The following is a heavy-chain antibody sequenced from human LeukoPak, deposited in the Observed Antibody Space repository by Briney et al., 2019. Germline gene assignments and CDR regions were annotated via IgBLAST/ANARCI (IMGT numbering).Heavy chain of an antibody. CDR3: ARYYHDSSGYSNWFDP. V-gene: IGHV1-18*01. J-gene: IGHJ5*02. CDR2: ISAYNGDT. Sequence: GASVKVSCKASGYTFTSYGISWVRQAPGQGLEWMGWISAYNGDTNYAQNLQGRVTMTTDTSTSTAYMELRSLRSDDTAVYYCARYYHDSSGYSNWFDPWGQGTLVTVSS. D-gene: IGHD3-22*01. CDR1: GYTFTSYG.